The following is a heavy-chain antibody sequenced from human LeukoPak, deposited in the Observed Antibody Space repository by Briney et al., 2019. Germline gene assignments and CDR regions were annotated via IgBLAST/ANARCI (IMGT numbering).Heavy chain of an antibody. CDR2: ISWGGGST. Sequence: GGSLRLSCAASGFTFDDYAMHWVRQAPGKGLEWVSLISWGGGSTYYADSVKGRFTISRDDSKNTLYLQMNSLRAEDTAVYYCAKAANWGSFPYYFDYWGQGTLVTVSS. CDR1: GFTFDDYA. J-gene: IGHJ4*02. D-gene: IGHD7-27*01. CDR3: AKAANWGSFPYYFDY. V-gene: IGHV3-43D*04.